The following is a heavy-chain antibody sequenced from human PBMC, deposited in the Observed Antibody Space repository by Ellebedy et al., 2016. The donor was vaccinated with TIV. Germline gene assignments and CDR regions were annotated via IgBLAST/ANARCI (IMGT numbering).Heavy chain of an antibody. CDR1: GDTFVNYA. J-gene: IGHJ6*02. Sequence: ASVKVSXKASGDTFVNYAMSWVRQAPGHGLEWMGGIIPIYGTSNHARRFQGRVTITADESTSTTYMELSSLRSEDTAVYYCARAYCSGTSCYLGYSYYAMDVWGRGTTVIVSS. CDR3: ARAYCSGTSCYLGYSYYAMDV. V-gene: IGHV1-69*13. D-gene: IGHD2-2*01. CDR2: IIPIYGTS.